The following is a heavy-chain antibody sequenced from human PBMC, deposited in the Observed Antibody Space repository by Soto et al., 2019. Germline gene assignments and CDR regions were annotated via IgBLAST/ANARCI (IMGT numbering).Heavy chain of an antibody. V-gene: IGHV3-23*01. D-gene: IGHD2-8*02. CDR3: AKGPRFCTGDRCPNNWLDA. CDR2: ISAGGGTT. CDR1: GFTYSTSA. Sequence: TGGSLRLSCASSGFTYSTSAMSWVRQAPGSGLEWVSGISAGGGTTLYADSVKGRFTIPRDNSNDILYLQMNNLRVEDTAIYYCAKGPRFCTGDRCPNNWLDAWGQGTQVTVSS. J-gene: IGHJ5*02.